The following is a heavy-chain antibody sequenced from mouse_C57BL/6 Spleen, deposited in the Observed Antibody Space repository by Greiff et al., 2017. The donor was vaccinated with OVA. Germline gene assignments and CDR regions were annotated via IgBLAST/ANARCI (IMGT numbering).Heavy chain of an antibody. CDR1: GFTFSDYG. CDR3: ARGATVPWFAY. J-gene: IGHJ3*01. D-gene: IGHD1-1*01. V-gene: IGHV5-17*01. Sequence: DVKLVESGGGLVKPGGSLKLSCAASGFTFSDYGMHWVRQAPEKGLEWVAYISSGSSTIYYADTVKGRFTISRDNAKNTLFLQMTSLRSEDTAMYYCARGATVPWFAYWGQGTLVTVSA. CDR2: ISSGSSTI.